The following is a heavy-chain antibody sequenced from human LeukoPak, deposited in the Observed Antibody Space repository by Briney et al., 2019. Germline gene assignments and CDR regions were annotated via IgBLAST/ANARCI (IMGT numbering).Heavy chain of an antibody. J-gene: IGHJ4*02. CDR2: IYHSGST. D-gene: IGHD3-3*01. CDR1: GYSISSGYY. V-gene: IGHV4-38-2*01. CDR3: ARQYYDFWSVYPTLYYFDY. Sequence: SETLSLTCAVSGYSISSGYYWGWIRQPPGKGLEWIGSIYHSGSTYYNPSLKSRVTISVDTSKNQFSLKLSSVTAADTAVYYCARQYYDFWSVYPTLYYFDYWGQGTLVTVSS.